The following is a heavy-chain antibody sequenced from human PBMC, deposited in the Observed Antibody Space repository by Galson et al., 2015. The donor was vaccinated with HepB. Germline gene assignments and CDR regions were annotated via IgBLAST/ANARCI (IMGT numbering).Heavy chain of an antibody. D-gene: IGHD3-9*01. Sequence: SLRLSCAASGFTFSTYDMSWVRQAPGKGLEWVSDIRGSGGNTYYADSVRGRFIISRDNSKNTLYLHMNSLRAEDTAIYYCVNDVLTDYLVDFWGQGTLVIVSS. CDR3: VNDVLTDYLVDF. CDR2: IRGSGGNT. J-gene: IGHJ4*02. CDR1: GFTFSTYD. V-gene: IGHV3-23*01.